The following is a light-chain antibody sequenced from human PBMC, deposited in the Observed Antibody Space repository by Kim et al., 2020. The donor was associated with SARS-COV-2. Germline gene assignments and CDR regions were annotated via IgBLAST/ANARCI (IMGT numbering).Light chain of an antibody. V-gene: IGKV1-27*01. CDR1: QGISNY. Sequence: ASVGDRVTITCRASQGISNYLAWYQQKPGKVPKLLIYAASTLQSGVPSRFSGSGSGTDFTLTISSLQPEDVATYYCQKYNSAPPTFGQGTRLEIK. CDR3: QKYNSAPPT. CDR2: AAS. J-gene: IGKJ5*01.